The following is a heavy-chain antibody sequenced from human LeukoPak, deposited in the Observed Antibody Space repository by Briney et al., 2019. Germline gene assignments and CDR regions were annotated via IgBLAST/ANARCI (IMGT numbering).Heavy chain of an antibody. CDR2: IYYSGST. V-gene: IGHV4-59*01. D-gene: IGHD2-21*02. J-gene: IGHJ4*02. CDR3: ARGVVVTVFVDY. Sequence: SETLSLTCTVSGGSISSYYWSWIRQPPGKGLEWIGYIYYSGSTNYNPSLKSRVTISVDTSKNQFSLKLSSVTAADTAVYYCARGVVVTVFVDYWGQGTLVTVSS. CDR1: GGSISSYY.